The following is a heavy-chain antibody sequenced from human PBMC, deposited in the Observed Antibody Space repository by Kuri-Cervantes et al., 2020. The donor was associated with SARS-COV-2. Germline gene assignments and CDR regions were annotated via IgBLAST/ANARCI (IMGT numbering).Heavy chain of an antibody. Sequence: GESLKISCAASGFTFSSYWMSWVRQAPGKGLEWVANIKQDGSEKYYVDSVKGRFTISRDNAKNSLYLQMNSLRAEDTAVYYCAVPGVTPYYFDYWGQGTLVTVSS. V-gene: IGHV3-7*01. D-gene: IGHD2-21*02. CDR3: AVPGVTPYYFDY. J-gene: IGHJ4*02. CDR1: GFTFSSYW. CDR2: IKQDGSEK.